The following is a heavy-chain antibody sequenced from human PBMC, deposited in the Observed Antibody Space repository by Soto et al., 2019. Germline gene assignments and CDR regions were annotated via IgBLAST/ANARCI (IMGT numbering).Heavy chain of an antibody. Sequence: QVQLQESGPGLVKPLQTLSLTCTVSGASISSGDYYWSWIRQHPGKGLERIGIIHYSGSTNYNPSAESRVTISVDTSKNQVSLKMSSVTAADTAVYYCARLKSDCGSVMCYKGWVDYWGQGTLVTVSS. D-gene: IGHD2-2*02. CDR1: GASISSGDYY. J-gene: IGHJ4*02. CDR3: ARLKSDCGSVMCYKGWVDY. V-gene: IGHV4-31*03. CDR2: IHYSGST.